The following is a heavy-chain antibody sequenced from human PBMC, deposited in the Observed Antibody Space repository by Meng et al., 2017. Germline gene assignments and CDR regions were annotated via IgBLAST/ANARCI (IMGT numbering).Heavy chain of an antibody. J-gene: IGHJ4*02. D-gene: IGHD3-22*01. CDR2: IYYSGST. CDR1: GGSISSYY. CDR3: AREVDDSSGYYFDY. V-gene: IGHV4-59*01. Sequence: SETLSLTCTVSGGSISSYYWSWIRQPPGKGLEWIGYIYYSGSTNYNPSLKSRVTISVDTSKNQFSLKLSSVTAADTAVYYCAREVDDSSGYYFDYWGQGTRVTVSS.